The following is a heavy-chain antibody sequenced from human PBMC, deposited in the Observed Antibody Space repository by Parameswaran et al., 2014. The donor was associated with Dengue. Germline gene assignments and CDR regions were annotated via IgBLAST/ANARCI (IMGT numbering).Heavy chain of an antibody. J-gene: IGHJ4*02. V-gene: IGHV3-66*01. CDR3: ASLTVLGYFDY. D-gene: IGHD1-14*01. CDR2: IYSGGSA. Sequence: WIRQPPGKGLEWVSVIYSGGSAYYADSVKGRFTISRDNSKNTLYLQMNSLRAEDTAVYYCASLTVLGYFDYWGPGNPDHRLL.